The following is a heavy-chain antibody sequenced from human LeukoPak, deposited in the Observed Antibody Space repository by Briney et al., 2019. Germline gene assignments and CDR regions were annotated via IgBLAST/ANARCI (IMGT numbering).Heavy chain of an antibody. D-gene: IGHD3-22*01. J-gene: IGHJ3*02. CDR1: GFSLSTSGVG. V-gene: IGHV2-5*01. Sequence: SGPTLVNPTQTLTLTCSFSGFSLSTSGVGVGWIRQPPGKALEWLALIYWNGDKRYSPSLKSRLTITKDTSKNQVVLTMTNMDPVDTATYYCAHRRLSLRGNAFDIWGQGTMVTVSS. CDR2: IYWNGDK. CDR3: AHRRLSLRGNAFDI.